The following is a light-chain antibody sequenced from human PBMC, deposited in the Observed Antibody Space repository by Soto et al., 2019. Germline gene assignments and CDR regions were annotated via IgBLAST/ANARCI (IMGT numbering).Light chain of an antibody. CDR2: GAS. CDR1: QIISSN. J-gene: IGKJ3*01. V-gene: IGKV3-15*01. CDR3: QQYNNWPQFT. Sequence: DIVLTQSPATLSVSLGERVSLSCRTSQIISSNLAWYQQKPGQIPRLLIYGASARAAGIPARFSGSGSGTEFTLTISSLQSEDFAVYYCQQYNNWPQFTFGPGTKVDV.